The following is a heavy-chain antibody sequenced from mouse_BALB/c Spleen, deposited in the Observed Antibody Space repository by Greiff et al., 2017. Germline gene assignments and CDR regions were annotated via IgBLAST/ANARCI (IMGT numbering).Heavy chain of an antibody. J-gene: IGHJ3*01. V-gene: IGHV5-6*01. CDR3: ARHEGWFAY. CDR2: ISSGGSYT. Sequence: EVKLQESGGDLVKPGGSLKLSCAASGFTFSSYGMSWVRQTPDKRLEWVATISSGGSYTYYPDSVKGRFTISRDNAKNTLYLQMSSLKSEDTAMYYCARHEGWFAYWGQGTLVTVSA. CDR1: GFTFSSYG.